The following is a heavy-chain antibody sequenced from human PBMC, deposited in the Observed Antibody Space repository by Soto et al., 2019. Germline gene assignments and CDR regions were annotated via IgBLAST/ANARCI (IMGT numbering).Heavy chain of an antibody. CDR3: AKEQGYHSSGYSGRAFDP. D-gene: IGHD3-22*01. CDR1: GFTFISYA. CDR2: ISGGGGST. V-gene: IGHV3-23*01. J-gene: IGHJ5*02. Sequence: GPRLGPCSASGFTFISYAMSRVPQAPGKGLEGVSAISGGGGSTYYADSVKGRFTISRDNSKNTLHLQMNRLRAEDTAVYYCAKEQGYHSSGYSGRAFDPWGQGTLVTVYS.